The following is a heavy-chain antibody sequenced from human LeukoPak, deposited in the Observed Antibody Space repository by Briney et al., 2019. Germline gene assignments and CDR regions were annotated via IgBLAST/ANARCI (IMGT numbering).Heavy chain of an antibody. CDR1: GFTFSSYG. J-gene: IGHJ4*02. CDR2: IRHDGSNK. V-gene: IGHV3-30*02. CDR3: AKGHIAVAGTGFDY. Sequence: GGSLRLSCAASGFTFSSYGMHWVRQAPGKGLEWVAFIRHDGSNKYYADSVKGRFTISRDNSKNTLYLQMNSLRAEDTAVYYCAKGHIAVAGTGFDYWGQGTLVTVSS. D-gene: IGHD6-19*01.